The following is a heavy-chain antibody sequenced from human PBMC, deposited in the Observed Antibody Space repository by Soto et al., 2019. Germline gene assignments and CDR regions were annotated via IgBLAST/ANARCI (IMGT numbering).Heavy chain of an antibody. J-gene: IGHJ5*02. Sequence: EVQLVESGGGLIQPGGSLRLSCAASGFTVSSNYMSWVRQAPGKGLEWVSVIYSGGSTYYADSVKGRFTISRDNSKNTLYRQMNRLRAEDTAVYYCARARKKYKWNENWFDPWGQGTLVTVSS. V-gene: IGHV3-53*01. D-gene: IGHD1-1*01. CDR3: ARARKKYKWNENWFDP. CDR2: IYSGGST. CDR1: GFTVSSNY.